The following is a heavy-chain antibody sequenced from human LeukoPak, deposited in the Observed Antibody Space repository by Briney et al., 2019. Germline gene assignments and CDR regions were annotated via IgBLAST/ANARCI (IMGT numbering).Heavy chain of an antibody. Sequence: EWVGRIKPKTDGETTEYAAPVKDRFSISRDDSKSMMYLQMNSLKTEDTAVYYCITPLPYSAQGGQGTLVTVSS. CDR2: IKPKTDGETT. J-gene: IGHJ4*02. D-gene: IGHD2-21*01. CDR3: ITPLPYSAQ. V-gene: IGHV3-15*07.